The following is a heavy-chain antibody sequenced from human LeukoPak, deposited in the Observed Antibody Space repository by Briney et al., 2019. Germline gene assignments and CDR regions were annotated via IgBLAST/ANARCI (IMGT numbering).Heavy chain of an antibody. CDR2: TYYRSKWYN. CDR3: ARRSGGYYFDY. D-gene: IGHD1-26*01. CDR1: GDSVSSNSVT. V-gene: IGHV6-1*01. Sequence: SQSLSLTCAISGDSVSSNSVTWNWIRQSPSRGLEWLGRTYYRSKWYNDYAVSVKGRITINPDTSTNQFSLQLNSVTPEDTAVYYCARRSGGYYFDYWGQGTLVTVSS. J-gene: IGHJ4*02.